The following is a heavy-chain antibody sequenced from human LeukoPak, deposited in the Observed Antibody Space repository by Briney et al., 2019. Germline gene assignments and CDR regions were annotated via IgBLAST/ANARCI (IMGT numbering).Heavy chain of an antibody. Sequence: GSLRLSCAASGFTFSSYSMHWVRQAPGKGLEWVSSISSSSSYIYYADSVKGRFTISRDNAKNSLYLQMNSLRAEDTAVYYCARAVVGATPFADYWGQGTLVTVSS. D-gene: IGHD1-26*01. J-gene: IGHJ4*02. CDR2: ISSSSSYI. V-gene: IGHV3-21*01. CDR1: GFTFSSYS. CDR3: ARAVVGATPFADY.